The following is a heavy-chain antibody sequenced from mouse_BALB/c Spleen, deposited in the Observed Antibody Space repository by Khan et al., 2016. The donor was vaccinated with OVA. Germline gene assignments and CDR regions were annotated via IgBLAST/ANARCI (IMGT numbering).Heavy chain of an antibody. CDR1: GYSITSDYA. CDR3: TGGRTY. V-gene: IGHV3-2*02. J-gene: IGHJ3*01. Sequence: EVQLQESGPGLVKPSQSLSLTCTVTGYSITSDYAWNWIRQFPGNKLEWMGYISYSGSSSSNPSLKIRISITRDTSKNQFFLQLNSVTTEDTATYYGTGGRTYWGQGTLVTVST. D-gene: IGHD3-3*01. CDR2: ISYSGSS.